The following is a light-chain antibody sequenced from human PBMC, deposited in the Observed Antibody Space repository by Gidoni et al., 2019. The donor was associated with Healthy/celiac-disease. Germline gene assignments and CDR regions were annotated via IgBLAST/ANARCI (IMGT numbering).Light chain of an antibody. Sequence: QSALTQPASVSGSPGQSITISCTGTSSDVGGYNYVSWYQQPPGKAPKLMIYDVSNRPSGVSNRFSGSKSGNTASLTISGPQAEDEADYYCSSYTSSSTLYVFGTGTKVTVL. CDR2: DVS. V-gene: IGLV2-14*01. CDR3: SSYTSSSTLYV. CDR1: SSDVGGYNY. J-gene: IGLJ1*01.